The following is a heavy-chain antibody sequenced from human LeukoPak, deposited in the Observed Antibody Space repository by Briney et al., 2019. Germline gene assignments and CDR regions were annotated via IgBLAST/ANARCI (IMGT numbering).Heavy chain of an antibody. CDR3: ARDRAPGVRGVRFDY. J-gene: IGHJ4*02. D-gene: IGHD3-10*01. CDR2: IYYSGTT. Sequence: SRTLSLTRTVSGDSLSSGHYYGRWIRQPPGKGLERVGYIYYSGTTYYNPSLRSRATISIHTSNNHFSLKLSSLTAADTGGYYCARDRAPGVRGVRFDYWGQGTLVRVPS. V-gene: IGHV4-30-4*01. CDR1: GDSLSSGHYY.